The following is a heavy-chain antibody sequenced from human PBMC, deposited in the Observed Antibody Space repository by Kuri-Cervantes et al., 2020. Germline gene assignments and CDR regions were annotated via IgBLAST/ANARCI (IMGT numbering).Heavy chain of an antibody. CDR3: ARSGAVTTRAFDI. CDR2: VYYSGDS. V-gene: IGHV4-30-4*02. J-gene: IGHJ3*02. CDR1: GGSITNADYY. Sequence: SETLSLTCTVSGGSITNADYYWSWIRQPPGKGLEWIGYVYYSGDSYYNPSLKSRVTISLDTSKNQFSLKVSSVTAADTAVYYCARSGAVTTRAFDIWGRGTMVTVSS. D-gene: IGHD2-15*01.